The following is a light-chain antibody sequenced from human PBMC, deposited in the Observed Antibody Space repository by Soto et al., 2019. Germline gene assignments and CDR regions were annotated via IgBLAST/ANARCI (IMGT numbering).Light chain of an antibody. CDR1: SSNIGSNT. CDR3: AAWDDSLNGWV. V-gene: IGLV1-44*01. CDR2: SNN. J-gene: IGLJ3*02. Sequence: QSVLTQPPSASGTPGQRVTISCSGSSSNIGSNTVNWYQQRPGTAPKLLIYSNNQRPSGVPHRFSGSKSGTSASLAISGLQSEDEADYYCAAWDDSLNGWVFGGGTKVTVL.